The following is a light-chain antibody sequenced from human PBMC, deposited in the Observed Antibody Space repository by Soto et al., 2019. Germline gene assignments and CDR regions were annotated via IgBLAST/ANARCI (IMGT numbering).Light chain of an antibody. Sequence: SVLTQPASVSGSPGQSITISCTGTSSDVGGYNYVSWYQQHPGKAPKLMIYEVSNRPSGVSNRFSGSKSGNTASLTISGLQAEDEADYYCSSYTSSSTVVFGGGTKVTVL. V-gene: IGLV2-14*01. CDR3: SSYTSSSTVV. J-gene: IGLJ2*01. CDR1: SSDVGGYNY. CDR2: EVS.